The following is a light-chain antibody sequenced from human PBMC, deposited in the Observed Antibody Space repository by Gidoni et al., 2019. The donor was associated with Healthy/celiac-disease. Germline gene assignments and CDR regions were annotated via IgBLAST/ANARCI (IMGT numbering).Light chain of an antibody. V-gene: IGKV3-11*01. CDR2: DAS. J-gene: IGKJ4*01. Sequence: DIVLTQSPATLSLSPGERATISCRASQSVSSSLAWYQQTPDQATMLLIYDASNRATVIPAMFSGSGAGTDFTLTISSQEPEDFAVYYWQQRSNWPPTFGGGTKVEIK. CDR3: QQRSNWPPT. CDR1: QSVSSS.